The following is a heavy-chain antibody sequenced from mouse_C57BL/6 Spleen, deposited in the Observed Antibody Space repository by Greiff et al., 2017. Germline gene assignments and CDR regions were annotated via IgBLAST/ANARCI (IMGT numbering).Heavy chain of an antibody. J-gene: IGHJ1*03. V-gene: IGHV1-5*01. CDR1: GYTFTSYW. Sequence: EVKLVASGTVLARPGASVKMSCKTSGYTFTSYWMHWVKQRPGPGLAWIGAIYPGNSDTSYNQKFKGKAKLTAVTSASTAYMELSSLTKEDSAVYYCTITTVITSYWYFDVWGTGTTVTVSS. D-gene: IGHD1-1*01. CDR3: TITTVITSYWYFDV. CDR2: IYPGNSDT.